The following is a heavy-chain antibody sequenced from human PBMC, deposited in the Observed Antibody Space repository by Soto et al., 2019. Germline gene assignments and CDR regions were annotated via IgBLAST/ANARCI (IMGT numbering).Heavy chain of an antibody. V-gene: IGHV3-23*01. CDR3: ASTVPLRYGAPSAFDY. Sequence: EVQLLESGGGLVQPGGSLRLSCAASGFTFSNSAMYWVRLAPGKGLEWVSTIVNSGENTYYAGSVKGRFTISRDNSKSMLYLPMNSLGAEDTAVYFCASTVPLRYGAPSAFDYWGQGTLVAVSS. CDR1: GFTFSNSA. D-gene: IGHD4-17*01. CDR2: IVNSGENT. J-gene: IGHJ4*02.